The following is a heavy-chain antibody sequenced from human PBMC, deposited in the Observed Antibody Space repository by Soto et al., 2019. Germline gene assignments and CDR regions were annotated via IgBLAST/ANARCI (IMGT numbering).Heavy chain of an antibody. D-gene: IGHD6-19*01. V-gene: IGHV3-33*01. CDR1: GFTFSSYG. Sequence: QVQLVESGGGVVQPGRSLRLSCAASGFTFSSYGMHWVRQAPGKGLEWVAVIWYDGSNKYYADSVKGRFTISRDNSKNTLYLQMNSLRAEDTAVYYCARDVSIAVAGMGYWGQGTLVTVSS. CDR3: ARDVSIAVAGMGY. CDR2: IWYDGSNK. J-gene: IGHJ4*02.